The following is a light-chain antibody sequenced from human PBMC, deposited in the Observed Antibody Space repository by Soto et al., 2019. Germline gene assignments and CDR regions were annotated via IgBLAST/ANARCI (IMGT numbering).Light chain of an antibody. V-gene: IGLV3-21*02. CDR1: NIGSKS. Sequence: SYELTQPPSVSVAPGQTAKITCGGANIGSKSVHWYQQKPGQAPVLVVYADSDRPSGIPERVSGSNSRNTATLTISRVEAGDEAEYYCQVWDTRSDQYVFGTGTKVTVL. J-gene: IGLJ1*01. CDR3: QVWDTRSDQYV. CDR2: ADS.